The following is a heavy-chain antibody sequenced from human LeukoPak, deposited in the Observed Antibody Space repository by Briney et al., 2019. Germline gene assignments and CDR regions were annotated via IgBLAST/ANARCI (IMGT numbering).Heavy chain of an antibody. D-gene: IGHD4-11*01. CDR3: ARTSYSNYDY. CDR2: IYYSGST. V-gene: IGHV4-30-4*01. J-gene: IGHJ4*02. Sequence: SETLSLTCTVSGGSISSGDYYWSWIRQPPGKGLEWIGYIYYSGSTYYNPSLKSRVTISVDTSKNQFSLKLSSVTAADTAVYXXARTSYSNYDYWGQGTLVTVSS. CDR1: GGSISSGDYY.